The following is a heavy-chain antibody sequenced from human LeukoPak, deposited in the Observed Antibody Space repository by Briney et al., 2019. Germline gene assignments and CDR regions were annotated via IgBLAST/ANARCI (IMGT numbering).Heavy chain of an antibody. J-gene: IGHJ6*02. V-gene: IGHV1-3*01. CDR1: GYTFTSYA. CDR2: INAGNGNT. CDR3: ARGATRYYYYGMDV. D-gene: IGHD6-6*01. Sequence: ASVKVSCKASGYTFTSYAMHWVRQAPGQRLEWMGWINAGNGNTKYSQKFQGRVTITRDTSASTAYMELSSLRSEDTAVYYCARGATRYYYYGMDVWGQGTTVTVSS.